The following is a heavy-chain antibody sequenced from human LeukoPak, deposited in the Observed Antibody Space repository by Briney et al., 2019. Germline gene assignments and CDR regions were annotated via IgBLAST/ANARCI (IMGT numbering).Heavy chain of an antibody. D-gene: IGHD2/OR15-2a*01. CDR1: GGTFSSYA. J-gene: IGHJ4*02. V-gene: IGHV1-69*13. CDR3: ARTRGSHISMAYLDY. Sequence: ASVKVSCKAPGGTFSSYAISWVRQAPGQGLEWMGGIIPIFGTANYAQKFQGRVTITADESTSTAYMELSSLRSGDTAVYYCARTRGSHISMAYLDYWGQGTLVTVSS. CDR2: IIPIFGTA.